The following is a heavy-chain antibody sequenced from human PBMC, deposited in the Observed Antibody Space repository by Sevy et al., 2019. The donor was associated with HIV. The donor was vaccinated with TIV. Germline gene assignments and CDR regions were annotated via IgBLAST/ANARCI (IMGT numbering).Heavy chain of an antibody. CDR2: ISNGGSII. CDR1: GFTFSSYE. Sequence: GGSPRLSCVASGFTFSSYEMNWVRQAPGKGLEWVSHISNGGSIIYYEDSVKGRFTISRDNAKNSLYLQMNSLRAEDTAVYYCAREDGSRQYFQYWGQGTLVTVSS. D-gene: IGHD6-13*01. V-gene: IGHV3-48*03. J-gene: IGHJ1*01. CDR3: AREDGSRQYFQY.